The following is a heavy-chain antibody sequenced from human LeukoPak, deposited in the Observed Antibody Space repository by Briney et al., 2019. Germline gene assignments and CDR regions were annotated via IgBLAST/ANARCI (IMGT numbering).Heavy chain of an antibody. Sequence: GGSLRLSCAASGFTFTSYAMHWVRQAPGKGLEWVSSISSSSSYIYYADSVKGRFTISRDNAKNSLYLELNSLRAEDTAVYHCVRDSDTYGDHTTRRFDYWGQGTLVTVSS. CDR3: VRDSDTYGDHTTRRFDY. CDR1: GFTFTSYA. CDR2: ISSSSSYI. D-gene: IGHD4-17*01. V-gene: IGHV3-21*01. J-gene: IGHJ4*02.